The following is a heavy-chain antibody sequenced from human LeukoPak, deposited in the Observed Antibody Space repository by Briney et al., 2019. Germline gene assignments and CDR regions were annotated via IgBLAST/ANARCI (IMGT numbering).Heavy chain of an antibody. CDR3: AREGYYDFWSGPLPLDY. CDR2: ISSNGGST. CDR1: GFTFSSYA. V-gene: IGHV3-64*01. J-gene: IGHJ4*02. Sequence: GGSLRLPCAASGFTFSSYAMHWVRQAPGKGLEYVSAISSNGGSTYYANSVKGRFTISRDNSKNTLYLQKGSLRAEDMAVYYCAREGYYDFWSGPLPLDYWGQGTLVTVSS. D-gene: IGHD3-3*01.